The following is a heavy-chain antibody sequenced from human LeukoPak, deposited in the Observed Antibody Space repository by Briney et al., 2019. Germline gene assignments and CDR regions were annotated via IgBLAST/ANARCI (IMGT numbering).Heavy chain of an antibody. CDR3: AGAVAGNFYFDQ. CDR2: IHLGNSDT. V-gene: IGHV5-51*01. Sequence: GGSLKISCKGSGYSFTSYWIGWVRQMPGKGLEWMGIIHLGNSDTRYSPSFQGQVTISADKSISTAYLQWSSLKASDTAMFYCAGAVAGNFYFDQWGQGTLVTVSS. D-gene: IGHD6-19*01. CDR1: GYSFTSYW. J-gene: IGHJ4*02.